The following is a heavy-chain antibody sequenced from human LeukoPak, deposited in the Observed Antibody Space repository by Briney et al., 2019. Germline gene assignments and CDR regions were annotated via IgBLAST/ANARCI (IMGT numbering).Heavy chain of an antibody. V-gene: IGHV3-21*01. CDR2: ISSSSSYI. CDR3: STSIAAAGTNY. Sequence: PGGSLRLSCAASGFTFSSYSMNWVRQAPGKGLGWVSSISSSSSYIYYADSVKGRFTISRDNAKNSLYLQMNSLRAEDTAVYYCSTSIAAAGTNYWGQGTLVTVSS. D-gene: IGHD6-13*01. CDR1: GFTFSSYS. J-gene: IGHJ4*02.